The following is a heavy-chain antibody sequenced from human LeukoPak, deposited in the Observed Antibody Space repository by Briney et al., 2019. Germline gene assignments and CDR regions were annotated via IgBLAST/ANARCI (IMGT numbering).Heavy chain of an antibody. CDR3: ARTYYDIAGYYYGMDV. D-gene: IGHD3-9*01. Sequence: PSETLSLTCTASGGSISSYYWSWLRQPPGKGLEWVGYIYYSGSTTYNPSLKSRVTISVDPSKNQFSLKLSSVAAADTAVYYCARTYYDIAGYYYGMDVWGQGTTVTVSS. CDR1: GGSISSYY. J-gene: IGHJ6*02. CDR2: IYYSGST. V-gene: IGHV4-59*01.